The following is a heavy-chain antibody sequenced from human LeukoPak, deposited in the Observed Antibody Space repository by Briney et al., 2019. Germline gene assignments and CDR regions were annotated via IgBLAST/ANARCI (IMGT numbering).Heavy chain of an antibody. CDR2: ISVYNGNT. V-gene: IGHV1-18*01. J-gene: IGHJ4*02. Sequence: GASVKVSCKASGYTFTSYGISWVRQAPGQGLEWMGWISVYNGNTNYAQKLQGKVAMTTDTSTSTAYKELRSLRSDDTALYYCARESYNSGSYYNDYWGQGTLVTVSS. CDR1: GYTFTSYG. CDR3: ARESYNSGSYYNDY. D-gene: IGHD3-10*01.